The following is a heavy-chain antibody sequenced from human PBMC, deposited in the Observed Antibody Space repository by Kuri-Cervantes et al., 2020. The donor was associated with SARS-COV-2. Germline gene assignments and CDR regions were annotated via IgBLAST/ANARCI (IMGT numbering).Heavy chain of an antibody. J-gene: IGHJ6*03. V-gene: IGHV4-38-2*01. CDR1: GYSISSGYY. CDR2: IYHSGST. Sequence: SETLSLTCAVSGYSISSGYYWGWIRQPPGKGLEWIGSIYHSGSTYYNPSLKSRVTISVDTSKNQFSLKLSSVTAADTAVYYCARHSPRSSYYYYMDVWGKGPRSPSP. CDR3: ARHSPRSSYYYYMDV.